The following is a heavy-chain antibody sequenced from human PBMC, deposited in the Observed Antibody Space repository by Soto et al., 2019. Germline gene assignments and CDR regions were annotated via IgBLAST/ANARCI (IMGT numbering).Heavy chain of an antibody. CDR2: INPNSGGT. D-gene: IGHD4-17*01. Sequence: ASVKVSCKASGYTFTGYYMHWVRQAPGQGLEWMGWINPNSGGTNYAQKFQGWVTMTRDTSISTTYMELSRLRSDDTAVYYCVREADYGGNYYYYGMDVWGQGTTVTVSS. J-gene: IGHJ6*02. V-gene: IGHV1-2*04. CDR1: GYTFTGYY. CDR3: VREADYGGNYYYYGMDV.